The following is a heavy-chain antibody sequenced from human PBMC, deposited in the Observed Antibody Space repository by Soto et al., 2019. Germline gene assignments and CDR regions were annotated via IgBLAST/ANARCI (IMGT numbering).Heavy chain of an antibody. CDR3: ARGGPTFGGIIVTY. D-gene: IGHD3-16*02. CDR2: INSDGSST. Sequence: GSLRISCAASGFTFSSYWMHWVRQAPGKGLVWVSRINSDGSSTTYADSVKGRFTISRDNAKNTLYLQMNSLRAEDTAVYYCARGGPTFGGIIVTYWGQGTLVTVS. J-gene: IGHJ4*02. CDR1: GFTFSSYW. V-gene: IGHV3-74*01.